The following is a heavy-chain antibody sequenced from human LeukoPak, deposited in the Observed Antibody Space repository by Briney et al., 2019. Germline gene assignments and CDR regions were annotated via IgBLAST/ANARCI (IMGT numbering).Heavy chain of an antibody. V-gene: IGHV3-30*04. CDR1: GFTFSSYA. CDR3: ARDRRWLQYSDY. J-gene: IGHJ4*02. D-gene: IGHD5-24*01. CDR2: ISYDGSNK. Sequence: GGSLRLSCAASGFTFSSYAMHWVRQAPGKGLEWVAVISYDGSNKYHADSVKGRFTISRDNSKNTLYLEMGSLRPEDTAVYYYARDRRWLQYSDYWGQGTLVTVSS.